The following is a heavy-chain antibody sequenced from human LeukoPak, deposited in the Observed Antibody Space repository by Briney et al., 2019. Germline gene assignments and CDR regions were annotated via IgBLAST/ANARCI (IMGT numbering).Heavy chain of an antibody. CDR1: GFTFSSYA. V-gene: IGHV3-30-3*01. CDR2: ISYDGSNK. D-gene: IGHD5-18*01. CDR3: ARTHLTYSYGPFGY. Sequence: GRSLRLSCAASGFTFSSYAMHWVRQAPGKGLEWVAVISYDGSNKYYADSVKGRSTISRDNSKNTLYLQMNSLRAEDTAVYYCARTHLTYSYGPFGYWGQGTLVTVSS. J-gene: IGHJ4*02.